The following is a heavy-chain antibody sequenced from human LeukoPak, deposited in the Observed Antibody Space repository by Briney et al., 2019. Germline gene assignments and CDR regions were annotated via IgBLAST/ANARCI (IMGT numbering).Heavy chain of an antibody. D-gene: IGHD1-26*01. CDR3: ARSYSGGYLPNYYYGMDV. V-gene: IGHV3-7*03. CDR2: IKQDGREK. CDR1: GFTFSSYW. Sequence: GGSLRLSCAASGFTFSSYWMSWVRQAPGKGLEWVANIKQDGREKYYVDSVKGRFTISRDNAKSSLYLQMNSLRAEDSAMYYCARSYSGGYLPNYYYGMDVWGQGTTVTVSS. J-gene: IGHJ6*02.